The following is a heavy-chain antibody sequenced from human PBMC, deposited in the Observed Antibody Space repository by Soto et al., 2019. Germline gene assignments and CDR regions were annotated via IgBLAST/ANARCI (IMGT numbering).Heavy chain of an antibody. CDR3: GRKEVTGPIDY. CDR2: ISPTGGTT. CDR1: GFTFSSYA. V-gene: IGHV3-64D*06. J-gene: IGHJ4*02. D-gene: IGHD2-21*02. Sequence: PGGSLRLSCAGSGFTFSSYAMHWVRQAPGKGLEYVSAISPTGGTTYYADSLKGRFTTSRDNSKNTLYLHMSSLRTEDTAVYYCGRKEVTGPIDYWGQGTLVTVSS.